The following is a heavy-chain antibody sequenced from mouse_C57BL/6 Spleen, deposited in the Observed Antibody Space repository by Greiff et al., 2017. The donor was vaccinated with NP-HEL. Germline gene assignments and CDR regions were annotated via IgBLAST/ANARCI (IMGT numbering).Heavy chain of an antibody. Sequence: EVMLVESGGGLVKPGGSLKLSCAASGFTFSSYAMSWVRQTPEKRLEWVATISDGGSYTYYPDNVKGRFTISRDNAKNNLYLQMSHLKSEDTAMYYCARGGFYGSSFSLYYAMDYWGQGTSVTVSS. CDR1: GFTFSSYA. J-gene: IGHJ4*01. CDR3: ARGGFYGSSFSLYYAMDY. CDR2: ISDGGSYT. D-gene: IGHD1-1*01. V-gene: IGHV5-4*03.